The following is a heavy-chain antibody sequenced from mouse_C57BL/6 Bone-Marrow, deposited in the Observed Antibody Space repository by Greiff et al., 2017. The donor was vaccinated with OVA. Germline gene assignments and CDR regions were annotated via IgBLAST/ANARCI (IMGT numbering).Heavy chain of an antibody. D-gene: IGHD2-3*01. V-gene: IGHV1-82*01. CDR1: GYAFSSSW. Sequence: VMLVESGPELVKPGASVKISCKASGYAFSSSWMNWVKQRPGKGLEWIGRIYPGDGDTNYNGKFKGKATLTADKSSSTAYMQLSSLTSEDSEVYFCARHEDGYYASYFDYWGQGTTLTVSS. CDR3: ARHEDGYYASYFDY. J-gene: IGHJ2*01. CDR2: IYPGDGDT.